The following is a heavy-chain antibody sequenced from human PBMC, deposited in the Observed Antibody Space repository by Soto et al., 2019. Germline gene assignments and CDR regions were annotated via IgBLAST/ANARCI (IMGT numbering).Heavy chain of an antibody. V-gene: IGHV4-59*02. D-gene: IGHD4-17*01. CDR2: IYYSGST. CDR3: ASNTYTYGDSNF. Sequence: QVQLQESGPGLVKPSETLSLTCTVSGGSVSSYYWSWIRQPPGKGLEWIGYIYYSGSTNFNPSLKSRVTISVDTSKNQFSLKLSSVTAADTAVYYCASNTYTYGDSNFWGQGTTFTVSS. J-gene: IGHJ6*02. CDR1: GGSVSSYY.